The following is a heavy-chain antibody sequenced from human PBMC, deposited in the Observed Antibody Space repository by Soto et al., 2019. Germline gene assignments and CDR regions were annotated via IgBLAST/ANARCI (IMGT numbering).Heavy chain of an antibody. J-gene: IGHJ4*02. V-gene: IGHV3-74*01. CDR2: MNSDGSII. CDR1: GYTFGNHW. CDR3: ATAEVDY. Sequence: GGSLRLSCAVAGYTFGNHWMHWVRQAPGKGLEWVSRMNSDGSIINYADSVKGRFTVSRDNAKNTQYLQMNSLRVEDTAVYYCATAEVDYWGPGTLVTVSS.